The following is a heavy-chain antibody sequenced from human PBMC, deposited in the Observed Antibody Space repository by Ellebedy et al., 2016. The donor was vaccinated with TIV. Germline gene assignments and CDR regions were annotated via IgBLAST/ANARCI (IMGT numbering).Heavy chain of an antibody. CDR3: VRGSRGAFDI. J-gene: IGHJ3*02. CDR2: TYYRSKWYN. V-gene: IGHV6-1*01. CDR1: GDSVSSNGVA. Sequence: SQTLSLTCAISGDSVSSNGVAWHWIRQSPSRGLEWLGRTYYRSKWYNDYEVSVKSRITINPDTSKNQFSLQLNSLTPEDEALYYCVRGSRGAFDIWGQGTMVTVSS.